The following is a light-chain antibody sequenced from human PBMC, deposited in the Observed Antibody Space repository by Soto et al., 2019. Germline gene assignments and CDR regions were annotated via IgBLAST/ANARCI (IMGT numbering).Light chain of an antibody. J-gene: IGKJ2*01. V-gene: IGKV1-5*03. CDR3: QQYNSYQYT. Sequence: DLQMTQSPSTLSASVGDRVTITCRASQSISSWLAWYQQKPGKAPKLLIYKASSLEGGIPSRFSGSGSETEFTLTISSLQPEDFATYYCQQYNSYQYTLGQGTKLEIK. CDR2: KAS. CDR1: QSISSW.